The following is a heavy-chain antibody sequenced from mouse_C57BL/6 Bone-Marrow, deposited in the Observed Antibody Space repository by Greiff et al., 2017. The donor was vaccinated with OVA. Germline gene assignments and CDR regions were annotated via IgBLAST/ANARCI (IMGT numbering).Heavy chain of an antibody. CDR2: IYPRSGNT. J-gene: IGHJ4*01. V-gene: IGHV1-81*01. CDR3: APYGNYNYAMDY. CDR1: GYTFTSYG. Sequence: VQLKQSGAELARPGASVKLSCKASGYTFTSYGISWVKQRTGQGLEWIGEIYPRSGNTYYNEKFKGKATLTADKSSSTAYMELRSLTSEDSAVYFCAPYGNYNYAMDYWGQGTSVTVSS. D-gene: IGHD2-1*01.